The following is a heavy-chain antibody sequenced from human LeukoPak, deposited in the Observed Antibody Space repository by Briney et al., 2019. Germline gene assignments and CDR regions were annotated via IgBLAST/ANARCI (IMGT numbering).Heavy chain of an antibody. D-gene: IGHD6-6*01. CDR3: ARYSSSKGDFDY. Sequence: PSETLPLTCTVSGGSISSYCWSWIRQPPGKGLEWIGYIYYSGSTNYNPSLKSRVTISVDTSKNQFSLKLSFVTAADTAVYYCARYSSSKGDFDYWGQGTLVTVSS. V-gene: IGHV4-59*01. J-gene: IGHJ4*02. CDR1: GGSISSYC. CDR2: IYYSGST.